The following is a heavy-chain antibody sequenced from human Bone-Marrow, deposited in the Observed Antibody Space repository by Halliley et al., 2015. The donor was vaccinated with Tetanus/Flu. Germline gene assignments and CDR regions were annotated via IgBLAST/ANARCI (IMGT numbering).Heavy chain of an antibody. CDR1: GFPFKNAW. J-gene: IGHJ2*01. CDR3: ARGRAVMTTDWYFDL. D-gene: IGHD2-21*01. V-gene: IGHV3-15*07. Sequence: AASGFPFKNAWMNWVRQAPGKGLEWVGRIKSETDEGTTDYAAPVKGRFTISRDDSKNTLYLQMNSLRAEDTAVYYCARGRAVMTTDWYFDLWGRGTLVSVSS. CDR2: IKSETDEGTT.